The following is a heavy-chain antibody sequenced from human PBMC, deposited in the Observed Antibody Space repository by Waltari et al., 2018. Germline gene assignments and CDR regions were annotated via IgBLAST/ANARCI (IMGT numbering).Heavy chain of an antibody. V-gene: IGHV3-15*01. Sequence: EVKLVESGGGLVEPGRSLRIPCAGSGFIFSTAWMHWARQAPGKGLEWVGRIKSRITGGTTEYGAPVKGRFTISRDDSKDTVYLQMNSLKTEDTGVYYCGDFTAFDYWGQGSLVIVSS. CDR2: IKSRITGGTT. CDR3: GDFTAFDY. J-gene: IGHJ4*02. D-gene: IGHD2-8*02. CDR1: GFIFSTAW.